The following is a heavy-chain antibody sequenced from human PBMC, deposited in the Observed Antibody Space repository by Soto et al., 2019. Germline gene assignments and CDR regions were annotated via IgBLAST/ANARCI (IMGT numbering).Heavy chain of an antibody. CDR2: IYYSGST. CDR1: GGSISSGGYY. V-gene: IGHV4-31*03. CDR3: ATTGDSYWYFDL. Sequence: QVQLQESGPGLVKPSQTLSLTCTVSGGSISSGGYYWSWIRQHPGKGLEWIGYIYYSGSTYYNPSLKSRVTISVDTSKNQFSLKLSSVIAADTAVYYCATTGDSYWYFDLWGRGTLVTVSS. D-gene: IGHD7-27*01. J-gene: IGHJ2*01.